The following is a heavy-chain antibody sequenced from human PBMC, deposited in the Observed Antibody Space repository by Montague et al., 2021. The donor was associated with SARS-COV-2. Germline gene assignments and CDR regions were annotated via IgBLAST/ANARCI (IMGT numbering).Heavy chain of an antibody. J-gene: IGHJ4*02. CDR1: GFPFSTFW. CDR2: ITQDGSEK. V-gene: IGHV3-7*03. Sequence: SLRLSCAASGFPFSTFWMTWVRQPPGKGLEWVATITQDGSEKYNVDSVKGRFTISRDNAKKSLSLQMNSLRAEDTAVYYCARDRYYQYWSGYYPPDYWGQGPLVTVSS. CDR3: ARDRYYQYWSGYYPPDY. D-gene: IGHD3-3*01.